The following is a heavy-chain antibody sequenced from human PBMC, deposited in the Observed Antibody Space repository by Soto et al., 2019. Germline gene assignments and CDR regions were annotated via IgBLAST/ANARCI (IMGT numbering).Heavy chain of an antibody. CDR3: ARGRKSAFDY. CDR2: TYYASKWNN. CDR1: GDSVSSNGVA. V-gene: IGHV6-1*01. Sequence: QVQLQQSGPGLMKPSQTLSLTCAISGDSVSSNGVAWNWIRQSPSRGLEWLGRTYYASKWNNNSSTSVKSRITINPDTSKNQFSLQLHFVTPEDTAFYYCARGRKSAFDYWGQGTLVTVSS. J-gene: IGHJ4*02.